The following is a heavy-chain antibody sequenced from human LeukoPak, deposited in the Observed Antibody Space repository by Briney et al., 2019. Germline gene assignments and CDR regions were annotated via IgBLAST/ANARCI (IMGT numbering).Heavy chain of an antibody. CDR3: ASNMVRGVISPFDY. D-gene: IGHD3-10*01. Sequence: SETLSLTCTVSGGSISSGTYHWGWVRQPPGKGLEWIGEINHSGSTNYNPSLKSRVTISVDTSKNQFSLKLSSVTAADTAVYYCASNMVRGVISPFDYWGQGTLVTVSS. CDR2: INHSGST. V-gene: IGHV4-39*07. J-gene: IGHJ4*02. CDR1: GGSISSGTYH.